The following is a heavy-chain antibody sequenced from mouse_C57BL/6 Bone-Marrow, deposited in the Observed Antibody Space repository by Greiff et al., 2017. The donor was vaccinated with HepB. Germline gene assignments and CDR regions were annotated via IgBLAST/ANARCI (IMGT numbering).Heavy chain of an antibody. V-gene: IGHV14-4*01. CDR2: IDPENGDT. CDR3: TTSNYGFAY. Sequence: EVQLQQSGAELVRPGASVKLSCTASGFNIKDDYMHWVKQRPEPGLEWIGWIDPENGDTEYASKFQGKATITADTSSNTAYLQLSSLTSEDTAVYYCTTSNYGFAYWGQGTLVTVSA. D-gene: IGHD2-5*01. J-gene: IGHJ3*01. CDR1: GFNIKDDY.